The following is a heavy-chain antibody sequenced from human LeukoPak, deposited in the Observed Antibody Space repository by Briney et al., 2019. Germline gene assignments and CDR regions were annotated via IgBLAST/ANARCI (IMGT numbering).Heavy chain of an antibody. CDR3: ATSTTVAGTFWFDP. D-gene: IGHD6-19*01. Sequence: GGSLRLSCAPSGVSLSNYALDWVRQAPGKGLEWVAAISYDGSKTYYTDSVKGRFTISRDDPSDTLSLQMDSLRAENTALYYCATSTTVAGTFWFDPRGQGTLVIVSS. V-gene: IGHV3-30*04. J-gene: IGHJ5*02. CDR1: GVSLSNYA. CDR2: ISYDGSKT.